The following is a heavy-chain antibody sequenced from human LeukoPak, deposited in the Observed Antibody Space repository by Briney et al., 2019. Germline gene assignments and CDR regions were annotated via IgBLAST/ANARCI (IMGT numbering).Heavy chain of an antibody. J-gene: IGHJ4*02. Sequence: GGSLRLSCGASGFTFSSYWMSWVRQAPGKGLEWVANIKQDGSEKYYVDSVKGRFTISRDNAKNSLYLQMNSLRAEDTAVYYCLCVEVGATTIDYWGQGTLVTVSS. D-gene: IGHD1-26*01. V-gene: IGHV3-7*01. CDR2: IKQDGSEK. CDR3: LCVEVGATTIDY. CDR1: GFTFSSYW.